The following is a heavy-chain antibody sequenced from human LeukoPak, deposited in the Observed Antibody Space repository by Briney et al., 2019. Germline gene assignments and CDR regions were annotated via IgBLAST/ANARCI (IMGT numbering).Heavy chain of an antibody. D-gene: IGHD3-16*01. J-gene: IGHJ4*02. Sequence: GGSLGLSSAASGFTFSSYAMSWVRQAPGKGLEWVSAISGSGGSTYYADSVKGRFTISRDNSKDTLYLQMNSLRAEDTAVYYCAARPVWGAFDYWGQGTLVTVSS. CDR1: GFTFSSYA. CDR2: ISGSGGST. CDR3: AARPVWGAFDY. V-gene: IGHV3-23*01.